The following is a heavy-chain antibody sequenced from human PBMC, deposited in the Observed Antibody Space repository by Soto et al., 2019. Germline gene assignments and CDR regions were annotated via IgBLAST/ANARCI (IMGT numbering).Heavy chain of an antibody. CDR2: IRSKAYGGTT. CDR1: GFTFGDYA. Sequence: EVQLVESGGGLVKPGRSLRLSCTASGFTFGDYAMSWFRQAPGKGLEWVGFIRSKAYGGTTEYAASVKGRFTISRDDSKSIAYLQMNSLKTEDTAVYYCTRVDDSSGWALYYFDYWGQGTLVTVSS. J-gene: IGHJ4*02. CDR3: TRVDDSSGWALYYFDY. D-gene: IGHD3-22*01. V-gene: IGHV3-49*05.